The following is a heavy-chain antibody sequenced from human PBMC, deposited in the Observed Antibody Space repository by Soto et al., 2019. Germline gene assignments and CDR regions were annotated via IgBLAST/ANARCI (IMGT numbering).Heavy chain of an antibody. V-gene: IGHV3-7*04. J-gene: IGHJ5*02. CDR3: TRVHMLAVPAASPWFDH. Sequence: XGSLLLSSSASGFTLSSHWMSWFRRAAGKGLEWVANIKTDGSEKYYADSVKGRFTVSRDNTQNSVFLQMNSLRAEDTAVYYCTRVHMLAVPAASPWFDHWGQGPRVTVSS. CDR2: IKTDGSEK. CDR1: GFTLSSHW. D-gene: IGHD2-2*01.